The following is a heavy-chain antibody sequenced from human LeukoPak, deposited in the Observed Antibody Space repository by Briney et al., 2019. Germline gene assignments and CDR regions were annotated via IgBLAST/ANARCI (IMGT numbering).Heavy chain of an antibody. V-gene: IGHV3-23*01. Sequence: AGGSLRLSCAASGFTFSSYAMSWVRQAPGKGLEWVSSISGSGGATYYADSVKGRFTISRDDSKNTLYVQMNSLRAEDTAVYYCAKSGAARFDYWGQGTLVTVSS. CDR3: AKSGAARFDY. J-gene: IGHJ4*02. CDR2: ISGSGGAT. CDR1: GFTFSSYA. D-gene: IGHD6-6*01.